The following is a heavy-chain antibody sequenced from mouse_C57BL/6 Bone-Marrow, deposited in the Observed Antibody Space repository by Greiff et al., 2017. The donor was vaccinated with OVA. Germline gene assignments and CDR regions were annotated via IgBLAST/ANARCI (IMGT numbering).Heavy chain of an antibody. CDR1: GYSITSGYY. V-gene: IGHV3-6*01. CDR3: ARSLMVYYFDY. J-gene: IGHJ2*01. CDR2: ISYDGSN. Sequence: ESGPGLVKPSQSLSLTCSVTGYSITSGYYWNWIRQFPGNKLEWMGYISYDGSNNYNPSLKNRISITRDTSKNQFFLKLNSVTTEDTATYYCARSLMVYYFDYWGQGTTLTVSS. D-gene: IGHD2-2*01.